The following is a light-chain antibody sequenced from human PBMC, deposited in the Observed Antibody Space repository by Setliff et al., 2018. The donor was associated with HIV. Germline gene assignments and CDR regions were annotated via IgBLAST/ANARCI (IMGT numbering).Light chain of an antibody. CDR3: AVWDDRLSGYV. V-gene: IGLV1-44*01. CDR1: SSNIGRNT. Sequence: QSVLTQPPSASGTPGQRVTVSCSGSSSNIGRNTVNWYQQFPRTTPKLLIYTNNQRPSGVPGRFSGSKSGTSASLAISGLQSEDEADYYCAVWDDRLSGYVFGTGIKVTVL. J-gene: IGLJ1*01. CDR2: TNN.